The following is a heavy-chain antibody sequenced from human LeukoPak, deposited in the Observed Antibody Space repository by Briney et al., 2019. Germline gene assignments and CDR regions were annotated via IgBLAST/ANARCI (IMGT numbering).Heavy chain of an antibody. J-gene: IGHJ4*02. Sequence: PSETLSLTCTVSGGSISSGGYYWSWIRQPPGKGLEWIGCIYHSGSTYYNPSLKSRVTISVDRSKNQFSLKLSSVTAADTAVYYCARGGKTGTTLDYWGQGTLVTVSS. CDR2: IYHSGST. CDR1: GGSISSGGYY. D-gene: IGHD1-7*01. V-gene: IGHV4-30-2*01. CDR3: ARGGKTGTTLDY.